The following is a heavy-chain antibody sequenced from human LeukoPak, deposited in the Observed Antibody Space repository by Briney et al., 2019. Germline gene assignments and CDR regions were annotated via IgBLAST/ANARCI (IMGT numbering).Heavy chain of an antibody. D-gene: IGHD4-17*01. J-gene: IGHJ3*02. V-gene: IGHV3-30*18. CDR3: AKEDTVTKAFDI. Sequence: GSLRLSCAASGFTFSSYGMHWVRQAPGKGLEWVAVISYDGSNKYYADSVKGRFTISRDNSKNTLYLQMNSLRAEDTAVYYCAKEDTVTKAFDIWGQGTMVTVSS. CDR1: GFTFSSYG. CDR2: ISYDGSNK.